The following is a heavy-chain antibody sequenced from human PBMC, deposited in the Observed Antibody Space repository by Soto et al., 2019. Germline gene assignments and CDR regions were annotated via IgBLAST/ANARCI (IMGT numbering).Heavy chain of an antibody. Sequence: ASVKGSCKASGYTFTGYYMHWVRQAPGQGLEWMGWINPNSGGTNYAQKFQGWVTMTRDTSISTAYMELSRLRSDDTAVYYCARDYYDSSGYYYYYGMDVWGQGTTVTVS. CDR1: GYTFTGYY. CDR3: ARDYYDSSGYYYYYGMDV. J-gene: IGHJ6*02. V-gene: IGHV1-2*04. D-gene: IGHD3-22*01. CDR2: INPNSGGT.